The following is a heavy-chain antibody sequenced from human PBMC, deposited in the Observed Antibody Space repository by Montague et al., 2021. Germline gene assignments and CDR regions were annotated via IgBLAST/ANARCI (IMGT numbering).Heavy chain of an antibody. CDR3: VKDTRDYYPDF. V-gene: IGHV3-9*01. D-gene: IGHD3-3*01. Sequence: SLRLSCAASEFIFNNYVMNWVRQAPGKGLEWVSGINGNSINIDYADSVKGRFTISRDNAKNSLYLQMNSLRAEDTAFYYCVKDTRDYYPDFWGQGILVTVSS. CDR2: INGNSINI. J-gene: IGHJ4*02. CDR1: EFIFNNYV.